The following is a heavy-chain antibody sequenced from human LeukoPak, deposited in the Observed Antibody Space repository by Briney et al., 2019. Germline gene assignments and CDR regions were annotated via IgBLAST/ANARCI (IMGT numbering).Heavy chain of an antibody. CDR1: GFTFRSYW. V-gene: IGHV3-7*01. Sequence: GGSLRLSCAASGFTFRSYWMRWVRPAPGKGLEWVANIKQDGSEKYYGDTVKGRFTIKRDDTKNSLYLEMNSLRAEDTAVYYCGRDSLSYDREGAVGYFDYWGQGTLVTVSS. CDR2: IKQDGSEK. J-gene: IGHJ4*02. CDR3: GRDSLSYDREGAVGYFDY. D-gene: IGHD3-10*01.